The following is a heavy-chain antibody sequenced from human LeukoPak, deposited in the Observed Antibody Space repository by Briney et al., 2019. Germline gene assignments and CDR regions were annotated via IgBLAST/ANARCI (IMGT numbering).Heavy chain of an antibody. D-gene: IGHD5-18*01. CDR3: ASRGYSYGLYYMDV. Sequence: GGSLRLSCAASGFTFSNAWMSWVRQAPGKGLEWVSYISSSSSTIYYADSVKGRFTISRDNAKNSLYLQMNSLRAEDTAVYYCASRGYSYGLYYMDVWGKGTTVTVSS. CDR2: ISSSSSTI. CDR1: GFTFSNAW. J-gene: IGHJ6*03. V-gene: IGHV3-48*01.